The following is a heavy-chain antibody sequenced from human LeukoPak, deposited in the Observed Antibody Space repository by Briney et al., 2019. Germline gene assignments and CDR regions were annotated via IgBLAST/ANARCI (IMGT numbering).Heavy chain of an antibody. CDR1: GYTFTSYG. V-gene: IGHV1-18*01. CDR2: ISAYNGNT. D-gene: IGHD3-10*01. Sequence: ASVKVSCKASGYTFTSYGISWVRQAPGQGLEWMGWISAYNGNTNYAQKLQGRVTMTTDTSTSTAYMELRSLRSDDTAVYYCARAEPRVLLWFGESYNWFDPWDQGTLVTVSS. CDR3: ARAEPRVLLWFGESYNWFDP. J-gene: IGHJ5*02.